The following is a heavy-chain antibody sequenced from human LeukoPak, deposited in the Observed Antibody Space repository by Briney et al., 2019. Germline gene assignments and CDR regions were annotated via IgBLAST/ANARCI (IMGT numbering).Heavy chain of an antibody. CDR1: GFTFSNYA. CDR3: ATYCNRVSCDEVDY. D-gene: IGHD2/OR15-2a*01. CDR2: ISYDGGNK. V-gene: IGHV3-30-3*01. Sequence: GRSLRLSCAASGFTFSNYAIQWVRQAPGKGLEWVAVISYDGGNKYYADSVKGRFTISRDNSKNTLYLQMNSLRAEDTAVYYCATYCNRVSCDEVDYWGQGTLVTVSS. J-gene: IGHJ4*02.